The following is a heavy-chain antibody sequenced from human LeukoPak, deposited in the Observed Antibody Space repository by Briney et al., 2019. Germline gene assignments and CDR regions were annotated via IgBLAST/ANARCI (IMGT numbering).Heavy chain of an antibody. D-gene: IGHD1/OR15-1a*01. CDR3: AKGPSANNIWYYFDS. V-gene: IGHV3-9*01. CDR1: GFTFDDYA. CDR2: IRWNSVSI. Sequence: GGSLRLSCVASGFTFDDYAMHWVRQVPGKGLEWVSGIRWNSVSIGYADSVKGRFTISRDNAKNSLYLQMSSLRPEDTVLYYCAKGPSANNIWYYFDSWGQGTLVTVSS. J-gene: IGHJ4*02.